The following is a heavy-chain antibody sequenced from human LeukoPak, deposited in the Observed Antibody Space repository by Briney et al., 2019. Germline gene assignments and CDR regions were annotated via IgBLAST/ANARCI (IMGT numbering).Heavy chain of an antibody. CDR3: ARRRLSGVPAATNHDAFDI. Sequence: PSETLSLTCAVSGYSISSGYYWGWIRQPPGKGLEWIGSIYHSGSTYHNPSHKSRVTISVDTSKNQFSLKLSSVTAADTAVYYCARRRLSGVPAATNHDAFDIWGQGTMVTVSS. CDR1: GYSISSGYY. V-gene: IGHV4-38-2*01. D-gene: IGHD2-2*01. J-gene: IGHJ3*02. CDR2: IYHSGST.